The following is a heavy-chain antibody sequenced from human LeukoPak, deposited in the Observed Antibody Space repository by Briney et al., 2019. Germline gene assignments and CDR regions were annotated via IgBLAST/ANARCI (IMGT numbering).Heavy chain of an antibody. J-gene: IGHJ3*02. CDR1: GFTVSSNY. CDR3: ASRGTLGYCTNGVCYSPDI. V-gene: IGHV3-53*01. D-gene: IGHD2-8*01. Sequence: GGSLRLSCAASGFTVSSNYMSWVRQAPGKGLEWVSVIYSGGSTYYADSVKGRFTISRDNSKNTLYLQMNSLRAEDTAVYYCASRGTLGYCTNGVCYSPDIWGQGTMVTVSS. CDR2: IYSGGST.